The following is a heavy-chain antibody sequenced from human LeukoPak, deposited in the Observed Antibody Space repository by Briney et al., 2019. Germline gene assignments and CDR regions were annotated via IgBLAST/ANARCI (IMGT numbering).Heavy chain of an antibody. J-gene: IGHJ4*02. CDR3: ARAQGIAVAGTTGLFDY. CDR2: INPNSGGT. Sequence: ASVKVSFTASGYTFTVYYMHWVRQAPGQGLEWMGWINPNSGGTNYAQKFQGRVTMTRDTSISTAYMELSRLRSDDTAVYYCARAQGIAVAGTTGLFDYWGQGTLVTVSS. V-gene: IGHV1-2*02. D-gene: IGHD6-19*01. CDR1: GYTFTVYY.